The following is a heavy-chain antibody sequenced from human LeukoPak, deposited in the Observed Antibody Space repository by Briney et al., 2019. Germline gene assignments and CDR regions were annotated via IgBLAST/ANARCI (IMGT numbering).Heavy chain of an antibody. D-gene: IGHD3-10*01. CDR3: ATDRVRGGGDY. Sequence: ASVKVSCKASGGTFSSYAISWVRQAPGQGLEWMGGIIPIFGTANYAQKFQGRVTMTEDTSTDTAYMELSSLRSEDTAVYYCATDRVRGGGDYWGQGTLVTVSS. CDR1: GGTFSSYA. V-gene: IGHV1-69*06. CDR2: IIPIFGTA. J-gene: IGHJ4*02.